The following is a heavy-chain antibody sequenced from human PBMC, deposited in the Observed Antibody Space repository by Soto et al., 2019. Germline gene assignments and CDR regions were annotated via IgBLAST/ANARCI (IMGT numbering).Heavy chain of an antibody. Sequence: QLQQESGPGLVKPSETLSLTCTVSGDSISTSDYSWGWVRQTPGKGLEWLASMYYSGTTYSNPSLQSRVPISVETSKDQFSLQLPFVTGADTAIYFCAAVGTTWFVPFDYWGQGVLVTVSS. CDR2: MYYSGTT. V-gene: IGHV4-39*01. CDR1: GDSISTSDYS. J-gene: IGHJ4*02. CDR3: AAVGTTWFVPFDY. D-gene: IGHD3-10*01.